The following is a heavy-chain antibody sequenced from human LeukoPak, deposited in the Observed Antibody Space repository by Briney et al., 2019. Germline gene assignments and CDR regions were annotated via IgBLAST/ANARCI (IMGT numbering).Heavy chain of an antibody. V-gene: IGHV4-59*02. J-gene: IGHJ4*02. CDR2: MYYSGST. Sequence: SETLSLTCTVSGASVSDYYWSWVRQPPGKGLEWIGYMYYSGSTNYNPSLKSRVTISGDTSKNQFSLKLSSVTAADTAVYFCARAGAGYSFDYWGQGTLVTVSS. D-gene: IGHD1-26*01. CDR1: GASVSDYY. CDR3: ARAGAGYSFDY.